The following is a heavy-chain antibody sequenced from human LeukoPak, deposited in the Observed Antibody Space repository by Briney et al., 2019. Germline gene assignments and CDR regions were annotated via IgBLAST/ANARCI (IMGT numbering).Heavy chain of an antibody. CDR3: ARRAGAYSHPYDY. Sequence: GGSLRLSCAAPGFTFSSYSMNWVRQAPGKGLEWVSSISSSSSYIYYADSVKGRFTISRDNAKNSLYLQMNSLRAEGTAVYYCARRAGAYSHPYDYWGQGTLVTVSS. V-gene: IGHV3-21*01. CDR2: ISSSSSYI. J-gene: IGHJ4*02. D-gene: IGHD4/OR15-4a*01. CDR1: GFTFSSYS.